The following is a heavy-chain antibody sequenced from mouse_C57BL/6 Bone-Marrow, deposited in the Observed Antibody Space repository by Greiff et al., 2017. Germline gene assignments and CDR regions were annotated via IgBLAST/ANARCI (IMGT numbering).Heavy chain of an antibody. CDR3: ARGDTTGVEGDYGES. CDR1: GYTFTSYW. CDR2: IDPSDSYT. V-gene: IGHV1-50*01. Sequence: QVQLQQPGAELVKPGASVKLSCKASGYTFTSYWMQWVKQRPGQGLEWIGEIDPSDSYTNYNQKFKGKATLTVDTSSSTAYMQLSSLTAEYSAVYYCARGDTTGVEGDYGESWGPGTTLAVSA. J-gene: IGHJ2*01. D-gene: IGHD2-13*01.